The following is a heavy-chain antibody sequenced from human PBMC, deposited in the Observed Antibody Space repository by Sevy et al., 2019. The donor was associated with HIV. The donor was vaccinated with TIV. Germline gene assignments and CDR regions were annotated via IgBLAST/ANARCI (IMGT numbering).Heavy chain of an antibody. CDR1: GFTFSSYA. CDR2: ISYDGSNK. D-gene: IGHD2-15*01. J-gene: IGHJ6*02. Sequence: GGSLRLSCAASGFTFSSYAMHWVRQAPGKGLEWVAVISYDGSNKYYADSVKGRFTISRDNSKNTLYLQMNSLRAEDTAVYYCARDGRKCSGGNCYSDVTYYYYYGMDVWGQGTTVTVSS. V-gene: IGHV3-30*04. CDR3: ARDGRKCSGGNCYSDVTYYYYYGMDV.